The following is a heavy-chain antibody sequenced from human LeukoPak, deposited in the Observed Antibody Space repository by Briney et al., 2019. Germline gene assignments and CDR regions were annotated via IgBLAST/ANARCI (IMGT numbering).Heavy chain of an antibody. CDR3: ARDPICSSTSCPRSYAFDI. J-gene: IGHJ3*02. V-gene: IGHV4-4*07. D-gene: IGHD2-2*01. CDR2: IYTSGST. Sequence: PSETLSLTCTASGGSISSYYWSWIRQPAGKGLEWIGRIYTSGSTNYNPSLKSRVTMSVDTSKNQFSLKLSSVTAADTAVYYCARDPICSSTSCPRSYAFDIWGQGTMVTVSS. CDR1: GGSISSYY.